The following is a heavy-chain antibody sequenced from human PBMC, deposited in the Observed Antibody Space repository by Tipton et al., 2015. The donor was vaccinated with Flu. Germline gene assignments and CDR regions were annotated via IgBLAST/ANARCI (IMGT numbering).Heavy chain of an antibody. D-gene: IGHD2-15*01. CDR2: IYYSGST. V-gene: IGHV4-31*03. CDR1: GGSISSGGYY. CDR3: ARESPPNIGYCSGGSCSSSSAWFDP. Sequence: TLSLTCTVSGGSISSGGYYWSWIRQHPGKGLEWIGYIYYSGSTYYNPSLKSRVTISVDTSKNQFSLKLSSVTAADTAVYYCARESPPNIGYCSGGSCSSSSAWFDPWGQGTLVPVSS. J-gene: IGHJ5*02.